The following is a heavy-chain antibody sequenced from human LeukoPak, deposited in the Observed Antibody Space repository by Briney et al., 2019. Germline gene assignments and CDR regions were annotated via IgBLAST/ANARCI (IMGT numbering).Heavy chain of an antibody. CDR1: GFTFSSSW. D-gene: IGHD1-26*01. CDR2: KKPDGSEK. V-gene: IGHV3-7*01. CDR3: ARDTVGVTDY. J-gene: IGHJ4*02. Sequence: GGSLRFSCAASGFTFSSSWMSWVRQAPGEGLEWVTNKKPDGSEKYYVDSVKGRFTISRDNAKNSLFLQMNSLRAEDTALYYCARDTVGVTDYWGQGTLVTVSS.